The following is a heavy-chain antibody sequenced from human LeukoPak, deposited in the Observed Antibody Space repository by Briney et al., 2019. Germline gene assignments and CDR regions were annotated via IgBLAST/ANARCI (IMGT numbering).Heavy chain of an antibody. CDR1: GGSISSYY. J-gene: IGHJ3*02. Sequence: PSETLSLTCTVAGGSISSYYWSWIRQPPGKGLEWIGYIYYSGSTNYNPSLKSRVTISVDTSKNQFSLKLSSVTAADTAVYYCARGRTAKDAFDIWGQGTMVTVSS. V-gene: IGHV4-59*01. D-gene: IGHD5-18*01. CDR3: ARGRTAKDAFDI. CDR2: IYYSGST.